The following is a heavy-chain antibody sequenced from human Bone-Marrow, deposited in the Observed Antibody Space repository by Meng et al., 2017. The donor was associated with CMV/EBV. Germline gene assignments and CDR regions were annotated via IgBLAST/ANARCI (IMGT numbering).Heavy chain of an antibody. CDR2: NSAYNGNT. J-gene: IGHJ4*02. D-gene: IGHD3-10*01. Sequence: QGRLWQTRAGRRKPGASLKFSCKASGYTVTSDGISWVRQAPGQGLAGMGWNSAYNGNTNDAQKLQGRVTMPTDTSTSTAYMELRSLRSDDTAVYYCARDGPFGELFLYFDYWGQGTLVTVSS. CDR3: ARDGPFGELFLYFDY. V-gene: IGHV1-18*01. CDR1: GYTVTSDG.